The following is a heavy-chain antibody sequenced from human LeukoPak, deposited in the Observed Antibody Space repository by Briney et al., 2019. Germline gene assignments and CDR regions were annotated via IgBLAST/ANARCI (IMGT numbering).Heavy chain of an antibody. V-gene: IGHV3-13*01. Sequence: SGGSLRLSCAASGFTFSSYDMHWVRQATGKGLEWVSAIGTAGDTYYPGSVKGRFTISRENAKNSLYLQMNSLRAGDTAVYYCARGTFRVWFGELSKNGMDVWGQGTTVTVSS. CDR3: ARGTFRVWFGELSKNGMDV. CDR1: GFTFSSYD. D-gene: IGHD3-10*01. J-gene: IGHJ6*02. CDR2: IGTAGDT.